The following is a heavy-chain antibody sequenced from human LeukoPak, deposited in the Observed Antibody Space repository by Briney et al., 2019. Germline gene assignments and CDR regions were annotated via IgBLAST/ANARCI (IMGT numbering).Heavy chain of an antibody. CDR3: AKDRRAVVVPFDY. Sequence: GGSLRLSCAASGFTFSIYGMHWVRQAPGKGLEWVTFIQYDGSNKYYADSVKGRFTISRDNSKNTLYLQMNSLRADDTAVYYCAKDRRAVVVPFDYWGQGTLVTVSS. D-gene: IGHD3-22*01. V-gene: IGHV3-30*02. CDR1: GFTFSIYG. J-gene: IGHJ4*02. CDR2: IQYDGSNK.